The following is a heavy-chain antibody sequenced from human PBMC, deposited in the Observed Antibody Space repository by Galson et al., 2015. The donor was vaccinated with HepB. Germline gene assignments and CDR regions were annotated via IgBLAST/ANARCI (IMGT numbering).Heavy chain of an antibody. V-gene: IGHV3-21*06. CDR3: ARAPSYLDY. J-gene: IGHJ4*02. CDR1: GFTFSTYT. Sequence: SLRLSCAASGFTFSTYTLNWVRQAPGKGLEWVPSISSTSSYIYYADSVRGRFTISRDNAKNLLFLQMNSLRAEDTAVYYCARAPSYLDYWGQGTLVTVSS. CDR2: ISSTSSYI.